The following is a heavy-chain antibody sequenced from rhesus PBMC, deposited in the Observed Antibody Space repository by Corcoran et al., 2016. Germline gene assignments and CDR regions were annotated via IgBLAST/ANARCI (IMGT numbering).Heavy chain of an antibody. CDR1: GGSFNNYW. J-gene: IGHJ4*01. D-gene: IGHD6-31*01. Sequence: QVQLQESGPGLVKPSETLSLTCAVSGGSFNNYWWRWIRQPPGKGLEWIGEIDGYTGNTNHNPSLKSRVTISKDAPTNQFSLQLSSLTDADTAIYYCARSSGWAFDYWGQGVLVTVSS. V-gene: IGHV4-80*01. CDR3: ARSSGWAFDY. CDR2: IDGYTGNT.